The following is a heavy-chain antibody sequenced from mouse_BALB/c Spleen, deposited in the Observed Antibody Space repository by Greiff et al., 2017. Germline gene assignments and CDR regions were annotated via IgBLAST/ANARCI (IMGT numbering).Heavy chain of an antibody. CDR3: ARLAYYRYDGAMDY. D-gene: IGHD2-14*01. J-gene: IGHJ4*01. CDR1: GFDFSRYW. Sequence: EVQGVESGGGLVQPGGSLKLSCAASGFDFSRYWMSWVRQAPGKGLEWIGEINPDSSTINYTPSLKDKFIISRDNAKNTLYLQMSKVRSEDTALYYCARLAYYRYDGAMDYWGQGTSVTVSS. CDR2: INPDSSTI. V-gene: IGHV4-1*02.